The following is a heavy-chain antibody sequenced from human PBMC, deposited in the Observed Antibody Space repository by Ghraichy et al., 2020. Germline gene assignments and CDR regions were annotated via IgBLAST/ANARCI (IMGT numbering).Heavy chain of an antibody. V-gene: IGHV4-38-2*02. Sequence: ETLSLTCTVSGYSISSGYFWGWIRQSPGRGLQWIGSISHRGSAYYSLSLGYRVTISRDTSENQFSLQLSSVTAADTAVYYCARGGTPAYKYYFGLDVWGQGITVTVS. CDR1: GYSISSGYF. CDR2: ISHRGSA. CDR3: ARGGTPAYKYYFGLDV. J-gene: IGHJ6*02. D-gene: IGHD5-24*01.